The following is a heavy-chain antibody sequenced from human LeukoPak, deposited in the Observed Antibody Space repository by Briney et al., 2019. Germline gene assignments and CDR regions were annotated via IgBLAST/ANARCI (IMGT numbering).Heavy chain of an antibody. J-gene: IGHJ4*02. Sequence: GGSLRLSCAASGFTFSGYAMHWVRQAPGKGLEWVAVISYDGSNKYYADSVKGRFTISRDNSKNTLYLQMNSLRAEDTAVYYCARDASQLYYFDYWGQGTLVTVSS. CDR3: ARDASQLYYFDY. CDR2: ISYDGSNK. D-gene: IGHD1-1*01. CDR1: GFTFSGYA. V-gene: IGHV3-30-3*01.